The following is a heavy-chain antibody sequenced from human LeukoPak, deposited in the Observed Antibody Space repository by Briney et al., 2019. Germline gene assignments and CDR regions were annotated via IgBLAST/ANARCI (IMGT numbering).Heavy chain of an antibody. J-gene: IGHJ6*02. D-gene: IGHD3-10*01. CDR1: GDSINRGDYY. CDR2: IYYSGST. Sequence: SETLSLLCTVSGDSINRGDYYCSWIRRHPGKGLERNGYIYYSGSTYYNPSLKSRVTISVDTSKNQFSLKLSSVTAADTAVYYCARDPRPYYYGSGSTYYYGMDVWGQGTTVTVSS. CDR3: ARDPRPYYYGSGSTYYYGMDV. V-gene: IGHV4-31*03.